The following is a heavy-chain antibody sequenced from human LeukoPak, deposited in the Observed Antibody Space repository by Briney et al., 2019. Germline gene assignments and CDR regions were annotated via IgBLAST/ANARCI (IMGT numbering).Heavy chain of an antibody. D-gene: IGHD2-15*01. V-gene: IGHV4-34*01. CDR2: INHSGST. CDR1: GGSFSGYY. J-gene: IGHJ4*02. CDR3: ARAGRIYEFDY. Sequence: SETLSLTGAVYGGSFSGYYWSWIRQPPGKGLEWIGEINHSGSTNYNPSLKSRVTISVDTSKNQFSLKLSSVTAADTAVYYCARAGRIYEFDYWGQGTLVTVSS.